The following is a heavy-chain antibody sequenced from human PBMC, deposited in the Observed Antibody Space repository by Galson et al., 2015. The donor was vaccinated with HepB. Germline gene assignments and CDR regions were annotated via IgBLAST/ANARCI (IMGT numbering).Heavy chain of an antibody. V-gene: IGHV1-18*01. CDR2: ISAYNGNT. CDR3: ARPHWQHYGMDV. CDR1: GYTFTSYD. J-gene: IGHJ6*02. Sequence: SVKVSCKASGYTFTSYDISWVRQAPGQGLERMGWISAYNGNTNYALKLQGRVTMTTDTSTSTAYMELRSLRSDDTAVYYCARPHWQHYGMDVWGQGTTVTVSS.